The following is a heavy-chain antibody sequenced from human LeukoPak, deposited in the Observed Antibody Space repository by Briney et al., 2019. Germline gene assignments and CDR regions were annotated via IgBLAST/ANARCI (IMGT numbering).Heavy chain of an antibody. V-gene: IGHV1-8*01. D-gene: IGHD3-10*01. CDR3: ARDYSDGSGRCLKPWFDP. J-gene: IGHJ5*02. CDR2: MNPNSGNT. CDR1: GYTFTSHD. Sequence: ASVKVSCKVSGYTFTSHDIDWVRQAAGQGLEWMGWMNPNSGNTGYAQKFQGRVTMTRDTSINTAYMELSSLTSEDTAVYYCARDYSDGSGRCLKPWFDPWGQGTLVTVSS.